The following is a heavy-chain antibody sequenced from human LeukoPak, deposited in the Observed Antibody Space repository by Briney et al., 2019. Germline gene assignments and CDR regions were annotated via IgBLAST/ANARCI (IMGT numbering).Heavy chain of an antibody. D-gene: IGHD3-10*01. Sequence: GGSLRLSCAASGFTFSSKAMSWVRQAPGKGLEWVSAITGSGGATYYTDSVKGRFTISRDNSKDMLYLQMNSLRAEDTAVYYCGRAIGSGAYYRPDFWGRGTLVTVSS. J-gene: IGHJ4*02. V-gene: IGHV3-23*01. CDR3: GRAIGSGAYYRPDF. CDR2: ITGSGGAT. CDR1: GFTFSSKA.